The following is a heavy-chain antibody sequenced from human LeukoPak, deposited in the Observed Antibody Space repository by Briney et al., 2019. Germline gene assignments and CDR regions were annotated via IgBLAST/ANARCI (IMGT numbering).Heavy chain of an antibody. J-gene: IGHJ3*02. CDR3: ASLGSITIFGVVTTDAFDI. V-gene: IGHV1-69*13. CDR2: IIPIFGTA. CDR1: GGTFSSYA. Sequence: SVKVSCKASGGTFSSYAISWVRQAPGQGLEWMGGIIPIFGTANYAQKFQGRVTITADESTGTAYMELSSLRSEDTAVYYCASLGSITIFGVVTTDAFDIWGQGTMVTVSS. D-gene: IGHD3-3*01.